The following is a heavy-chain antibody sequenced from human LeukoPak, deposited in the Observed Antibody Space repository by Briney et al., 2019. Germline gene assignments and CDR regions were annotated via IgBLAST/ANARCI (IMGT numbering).Heavy chain of an antibody. J-gene: IGHJ4*02. CDR2: ISSSSNTI. CDR1: GFTFSTYS. D-gene: IGHD5-12*01. Sequence: PGGSLRLSCAASGFTFSTYSMNWVRQAPGKGLEWVSYISSSSNTIYYADSVKGRFTISRDNAKNSLYLQMNSLRAEDTAVYCCAREASGYPDYWGQGTLVTVSS. CDR3: AREASGYPDY. V-gene: IGHV3-48*01.